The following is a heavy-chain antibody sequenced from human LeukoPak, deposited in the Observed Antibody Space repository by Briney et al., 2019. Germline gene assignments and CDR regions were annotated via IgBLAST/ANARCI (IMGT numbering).Heavy chain of an antibody. V-gene: IGHV2-5*01. J-gene: IGHJ4*02. D-gene: IGHD1-1*01. CDR1: GFSLSTSGVG. Sequence: SGPTLVKPTQTLTLTCTFSGFSLSTSGVGVGWIRQPPGKALEWLALIYWNDDKRYSPSLKSRLTITKDTSKNQVVLTMTNMDPVDTATYYCAHRLNRLYNWNDGGEFGYWGQGTLVTVSS. CDR2: IYWNDDK. CDR3: AHRLNRLYNWNDGGEFGY.